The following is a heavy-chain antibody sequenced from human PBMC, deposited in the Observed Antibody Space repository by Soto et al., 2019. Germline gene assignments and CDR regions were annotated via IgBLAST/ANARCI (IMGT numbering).Heavy chain of an antibody. J-gene: IGHJ6*02. CDR1: GGSISGGGYS. CDR3: ARASYGDYYYYYGMDV. V-gene: IGHV4-30-2*01. CDR2: IYQSGTT. D-gene: IGHD4-17*01. Sequence: QLQLQESGSRLEKPSQTLSLSCAVSGGSISGGGYSWTWIRQPPGRGLEWIGFIYQSGTTYYSPSLKSRVTISVDRSKNEFSLRLNSVTAADTAVYYCARASYGDYYYYYGMDVWGQGTTVTVSS.